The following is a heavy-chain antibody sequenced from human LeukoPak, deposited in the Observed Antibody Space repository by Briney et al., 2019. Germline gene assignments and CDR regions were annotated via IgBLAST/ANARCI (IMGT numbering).Heavy chain of an antibody. J-gene: IGHJ5*02. V-gene: IGHV3-7*02. CDR1: GFTFSRYW. CDR2: IKQDGSEK. CDR3: AGGFYSGSFDP. Sequence: GGSQRLSCAASGFTFSRYWMAWVRQAPGKGLEWVANIKQDGSEKYYVDSVKGRFTISRDNAKNSLFLQMNSLRAEDTAVYYCAGGFYSGSFDPWGQGTLVTVSS. D-gene: IGHD1-26*01.